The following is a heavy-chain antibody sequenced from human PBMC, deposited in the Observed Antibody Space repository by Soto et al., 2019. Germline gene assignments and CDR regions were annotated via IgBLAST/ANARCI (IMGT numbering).Heavy chain of an antibody. J-gene: IGHJ4*02. V-gene: IGHV6-1*01. CDR2: TYYRSKWFH. CDR3: ARGNALDV. Sequence: SQTLSLTCALSGDSVASDITSWNWIRQSPSRGLEWLGRTYYRSKWFHDYAASVKSRITINPDTSKNQFSLELNSMTPEDTAVYYCARGNALDVWAQGTPVPVSS. D-gene: IGHD3-16*01. CDR1: GDSVASDITS.